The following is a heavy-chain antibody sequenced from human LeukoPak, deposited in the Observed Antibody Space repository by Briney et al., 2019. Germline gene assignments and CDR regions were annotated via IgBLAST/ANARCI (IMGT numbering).Heavy chain of an antibody. CDR3: ARVTTFYSYAMDV. Sequence: PGGSLRLSCAASGFTVSSNYMSWVRQAPGKGLEWVAIIYSGGTTYYADSVKGRFTISRQSSRNTVFLQMNSLGGEDTAVYYCARVTTFYSYAMDVWGQGTTVTVSS. D-gene: IGHD4-11*01. CDR1: GFTVSSNY. J-gene: IGHJ6*02. V-gene: IGHV3-53*04. CDR2: IYSGGTT.